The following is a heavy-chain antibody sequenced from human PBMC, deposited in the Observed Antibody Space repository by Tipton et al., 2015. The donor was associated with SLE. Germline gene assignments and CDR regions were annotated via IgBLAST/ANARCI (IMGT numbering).Heavy chain of an antibody. Sequence: SLRLSCAASGFIFDDYGMSWVRQAPGKGLEWVSGSNWNGGATGYADSVKGRFTISRDNAKNSLYLQMNSLRTEDTALYYCARNLGEHYYDGMDVWGQGTTVTVSS. D-gene: IGHD3-16*01. V-gene: IGHV3-20*04. J-gene: IGHJ6*02. CDR3: ARNLGEHYYDGMDV. CDR2: SNWNGGAT. CDR1: GFIFDDYG.